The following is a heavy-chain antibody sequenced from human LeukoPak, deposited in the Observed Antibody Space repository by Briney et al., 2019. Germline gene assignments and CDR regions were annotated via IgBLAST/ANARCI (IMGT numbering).Heavy chain of an antibody. CDR1: GYTFTSYG. Sequence: WASVKVSCKASGYTFTSYGISWVRQAPGQGLEWMGRIIPILGIANYAQKFQGRVTITADKSTSTAYMELSSLRSEDTAVYYCARAVAVVPAAQPFDYWGQGTLVTVSS. CDR2: IIPILGIA. J-gene: IGHJ4*02. V-gene: IGHV1-69*04. D-gene: IGHD2-2*01. CDR3: ARAVAVVPAAQPFDY.